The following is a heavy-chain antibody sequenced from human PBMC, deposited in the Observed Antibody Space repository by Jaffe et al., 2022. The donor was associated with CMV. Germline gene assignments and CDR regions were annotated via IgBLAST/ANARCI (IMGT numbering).Heavy chain of an antibody. J-gene: IGHJ3*02. CDR1: GFTFSSYS. CDR2: ISSSSSTI. CDR3: ARDGIAARPPAHDAFDI. Sequence: EVQLVESGGGLVQPGGSLRLSCAASGFTFSSYSMNWVRQAPGKGLEWVSYISSSSSTIYYADSVKGRFTISRDNAKNSLYLQMNSLRDEDTAVYYCARDGIAARPPAHDAFDIWGQGTMVTVSS. V-gene: IGHV3-48*02. D-gene: IGHD6-6*01.